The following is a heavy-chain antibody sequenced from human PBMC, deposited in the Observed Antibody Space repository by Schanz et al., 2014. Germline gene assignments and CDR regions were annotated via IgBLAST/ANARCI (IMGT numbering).Heavy chain of an antibody. J-gene: IGHJ6*02. CDR3: VRDAGWAFGDYHGMDV. CDR2: ISVYHGHT. CDR1: GYTFNNHG. Sequence: QVQLVQSGVEVKRPGASATVSCKASGYTFNNHGISWVRQAPGQGLEWMGWISVYHGHTNYAEKVHGRVTMTTDTSTSTAYMELRSLISDDTAVYYCVRDAGWAFGDYHGMDVWGQGTSVTVSS. V-gene: IGHV1-18*01. D-gene: IGHD3-10*01.